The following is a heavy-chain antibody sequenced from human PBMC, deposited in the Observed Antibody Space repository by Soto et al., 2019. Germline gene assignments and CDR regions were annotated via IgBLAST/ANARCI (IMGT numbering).Heavy chain of an antibody. D-gene: IGHD6-19*01. CDR1: GGTFSNYA. CDR3: ARVEAVAGLYNSHGLDV. J-gene: IGHJ6*02. Sequence: QVQLVQSGAEVKKPGSSVKVSCKVSGGTFSNYAIDWVRLAPGHGLEWMGGIVPIFGTTYYTQKFQGRATSIADDSTTTDHLEMSSLRSEDTAIYYCARVEAVAGLYNSHGLDVWGQGTAVTVSS. CDR2: IVPIFGTT. V-gene: IGHV1-69*12.